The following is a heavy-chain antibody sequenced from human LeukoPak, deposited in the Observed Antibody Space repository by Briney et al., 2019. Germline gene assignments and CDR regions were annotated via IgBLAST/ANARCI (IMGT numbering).Heavy chain of an antibody. J-gene: IGHJ4*02. CDR1: GYTFTGYY. Sequence: ASVKVSCKASGYTFTGYYMHWVRQAPGRGLEWVGCINPNSGGTDYAQKFQGRVTMTRDTSISTAYMELSRLTSDDTAVYYCAGLSGYDPYYFDYWGQGTLVAVSS. D-gene: IGHD5-12*01. CDR3: AGLSGYDPYYFDY. CDR2: INPNSGGT. V-gene: IGHV1-2*02.